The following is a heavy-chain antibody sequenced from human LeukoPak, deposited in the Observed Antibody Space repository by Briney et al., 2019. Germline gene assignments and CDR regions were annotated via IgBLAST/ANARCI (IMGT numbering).Heavy chain of an antibody. V-gene: IGHV3-7*01. Sequence: GGSLRLSCAASGFTFSSYWMTWVRQAPGKGLEWVASIKEDGSEKHYVDSVKGRFTISRDNAKDSLILQMNSLRIEDSAVYYCSRDPVMTTVTSAGDYWGQGTLVTVSS. J-gene: IGHJ4*02. D-gene: IGHD4-11*01. CDR1: GFTFSSYW. CDR3: SRDPVMTTVTSAGDY. CDR2: IKEDGSEK.